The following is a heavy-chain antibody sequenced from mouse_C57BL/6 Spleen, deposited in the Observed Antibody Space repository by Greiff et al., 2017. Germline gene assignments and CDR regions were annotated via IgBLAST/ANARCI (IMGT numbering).Heavy chain of an antibody. CDR2: IHPNSGST. V-gene: IGHV1-64*01. CDR1: GYTFTSYW. J-gene: IGHJ3*01. D-gene: IGHD2-1*01. CDR3: ARGLGNSAWFAY. Sequence: VQLQQPGAELVKPGASVKLSCKASGYTFTSYWMHWVKQRPGQGLEWIGMIHPNSGSTNYNEKFKSKATLTVDKSSSTAYMQLSSLTSEDSAVXYCARGLGNSAWFAYWGQGTLVTVSA.